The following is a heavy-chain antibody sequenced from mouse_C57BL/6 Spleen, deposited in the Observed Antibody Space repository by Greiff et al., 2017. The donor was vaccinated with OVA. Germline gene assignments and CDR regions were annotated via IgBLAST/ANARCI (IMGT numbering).Heavy chain of an antibody. Sequence: QVQLQQSGAELVRPGASVKLSCKASGYTFTDYYINWVKQRPGQGLEWIARIYPGSGNTYYNEKFKGKATLTAEKSSSTAYMQLSSLTSEDSAVYFCAINWEGYAMDYWGQGTSVTVSS. CDR2: IYPGSGNT. J-gene: IGHJ4*01. CDR3: AINWEGYAMDY. V-gene: IGHV1-76*01. CDR1: GYTFTDYY. D-gene: IGHD4-1*02.